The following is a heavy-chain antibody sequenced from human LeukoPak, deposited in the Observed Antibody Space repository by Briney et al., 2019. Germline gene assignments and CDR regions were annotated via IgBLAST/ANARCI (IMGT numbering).Heavy chain of an antibody. CDR3: AKDERQQLFYYYYYMDV. D-gene: IGHD6-13*01. CDR1: GFTFSSYG. Sequence: PGGSLRLSCAASGFTFSSYGMHWVRQAPGKWLEWVAVILYDGSNKYYADSVKGRFTISRDNSKNTLYLQMNSLRAEDTAVYYCAKDERQQLFYYYYYMDVWGKGTTVTVS. V-gene: IGHV3-30*02. CDR2: ILYDGSNK. J-gene: IGHJ6*03.